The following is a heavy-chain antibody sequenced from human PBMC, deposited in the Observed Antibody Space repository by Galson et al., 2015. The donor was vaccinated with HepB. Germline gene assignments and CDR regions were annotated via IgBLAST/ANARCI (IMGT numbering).Heavy chain of an antibody. CDR3: AKGRYHSDVLSGEGLRGWDY. J-gene: IGHJ4*02. CDR1: GFTFSSYA. CDR2: ISGSGGSK. Sequence: SLRLSCAASGFTFSSYAMSWVRQAPGKGLEWVSAISGSGGSKYYANSVKGRFTISIDNSKNTLYLQMNSLRAENTAVYYCAKGRYHSDVLSGEGLRGWDYWGQGTLVTVSS. V-gene: IGHV3-23*01. D-gene: IGHD4-17*01.